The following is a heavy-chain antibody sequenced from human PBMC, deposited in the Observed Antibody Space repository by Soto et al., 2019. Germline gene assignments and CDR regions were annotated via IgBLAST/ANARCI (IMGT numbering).Heavy chain of an antibody. CDR1: GFTFSSYG. Sequence: QVQLVASGGGVVQPGRSLRLSCAASGFTFSSYGMHWVRQAPGQGLEWVAVIWYDGSNKYYADSVKGGFTISRDNSKNTLYLQMNSLRAEDTAVYYCARESVWGQGTLVTFSS. CDR2: IWYDGSNK. V-gene: IGHV3-33*01. J-gene: IGHJ4*02. CDR3: ARESV.